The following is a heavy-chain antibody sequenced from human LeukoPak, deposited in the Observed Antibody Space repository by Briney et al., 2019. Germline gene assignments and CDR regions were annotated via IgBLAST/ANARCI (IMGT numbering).Heavy chain of an antibody. D-gene: IGHD6-13*01. Sequence: SETLSLTCAVYGGSFSGYYWSWIRQPPGKGLEWIGEINHSGSTNYNPSLKSRVTISVDKSKNQFSLKLSSVTAADTAVYYCARAAAAGTLDYWGQGTLVTVSS. CDR1: GGSFSGYY. CDR2: INHSGST. CDR3: ARAAAAGTLDY. V-gene: IGHV4-34*01. J-gene: IGHJ4*02.